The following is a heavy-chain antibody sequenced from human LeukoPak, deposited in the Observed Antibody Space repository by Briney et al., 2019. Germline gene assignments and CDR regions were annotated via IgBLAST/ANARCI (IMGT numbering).Heavy chain of an antibody. CDR2: IKSKTDGGTT. V-gene: IGHV3-15*01. J-gene: IGHJ4*02. D-gene: IGHD3-10*01. CDR3: TTGITMVRGVIHLIDY. CDR1: GFTFCNAW. Sequence: GGSLRLSCAASGFTFCNAWMSWVRQAPGQGLEWVGRIKSKTDGGTTDYAAPVKGRFTISRDDSKNTLYLQMNSLKTEDTAVYYCTTGITMVRGVIHLIDYWGQGNLVTVSS.